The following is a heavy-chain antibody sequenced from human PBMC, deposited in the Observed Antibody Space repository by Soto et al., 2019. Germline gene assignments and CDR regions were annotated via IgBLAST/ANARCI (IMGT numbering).Heavy chain of an antibody. CDR1: GGSISSDGFY. Sequence: SETLSLTCTVSGGSISSDGFYWSWIRQPPGKGLEWIAYSYYSGSTYYNPSLKSRVTTSQDASKNQFSLKLSSVTAADTAVYYCARADTPMGTPDNWGLGTLVTVSS. J-gene: IGHJ4*02. D-gene: IGHD5-18*01. CDR2: SYYSGST. V-gene: IGHV4-30-4*01. CDR3: ARADTPMGTPDN.